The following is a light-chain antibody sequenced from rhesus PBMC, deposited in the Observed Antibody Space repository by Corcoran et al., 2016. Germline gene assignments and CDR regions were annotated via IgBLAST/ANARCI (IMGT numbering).Light chain of an antibody. CDR1: QGISSW. V-gene: IGKV1-21*01. Sequence: DIQMTQSPSSLSASVGDTVTITCQASQGISSWLAWYQQNPGKAPKVLIYKASSLQGGVPSRFIGSGSGTDFTLTISNLQPEDFATYYCRQYASTPWTFGPGTKVEIK. CDR2: KAS. CDR3: RQYASTPWT. J-gene: IGKJ1*01.